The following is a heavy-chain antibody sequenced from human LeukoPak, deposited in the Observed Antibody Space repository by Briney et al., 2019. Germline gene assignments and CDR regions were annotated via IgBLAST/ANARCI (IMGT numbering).Heavy chain of an antibody. V-gene: IGHV1-46*02. D-gene: IGHD4-17*01. J-gene: IGHJ4*02. CDR3: ARESYGEEDN. Sequence: ASVTVSCKASGYTFNSYYMHWVRQAPAQGLEWMGIINPSGGSTSYAQKFQGRVTMTRDTSTSTVYMELSSLRSEDTAVYYCARESYGEEDNWGQGTLVTVSS. CDR2: INPSGGST. CDR1: GYTFNSYY.